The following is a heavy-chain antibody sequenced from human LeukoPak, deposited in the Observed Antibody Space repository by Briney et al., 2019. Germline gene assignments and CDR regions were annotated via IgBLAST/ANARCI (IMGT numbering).Heavy chain of an antibody. CDR2: INPNSGGT. V-gene: IGHV1-2*02. D-gene: IGHD6-13*01. CDR3: ARDQQAGKLPGEAAGTNYYYYGMDV. CDR1: GYTFTGYY. Sequence: VASVKVSCKASGYTFTGYYMHWVRQAPGQGLEWMGWINPNSGGTNYAQKFQGRVTMTRDTSISTAYMELSRLRSDDTAVYYCARDQQAGKLPGEAAGTNYYYYGMDVWGQGTTVTVSS. J-gene: IGHJ6*02.